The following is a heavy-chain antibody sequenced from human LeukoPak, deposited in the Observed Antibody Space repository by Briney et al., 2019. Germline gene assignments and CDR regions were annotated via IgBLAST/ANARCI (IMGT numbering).Heavy chain of an antibody. V-gene: IGHV3-30-3*01. J-gene: IGHJ4*02. CDR1: GFTFSSYA. Sequence: PGGSLRLSCAASGFTFSSYAMHWVRQAPGKGLEWVAVISYDGSNKYYADSVNGRFTISRDNSKNTLYLQMTSLRAEDTAVYYCASSTGGDIVVVPAALGAYYFDYWGQGTLVTVSS. D-gene: IGHD2-2*01. CDR2: ISYDGSNK. CDR3: ASSTGGDIVVVPAALGAYYFDY.